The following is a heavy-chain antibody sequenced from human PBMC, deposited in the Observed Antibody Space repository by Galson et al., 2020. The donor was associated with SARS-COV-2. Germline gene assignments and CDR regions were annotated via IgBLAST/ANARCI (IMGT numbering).Heavy chain of an antibody. CDR1: GFTFSSYA. Sequence: GGSLRLSCAASGFTFSSYAMHWVRQAPGKGLEWVAVISYDGSNKYYADSVQGRFTISRDNSKNTLYLQMNSLRAEDTAVYYCAGDQQWLWAYYYYMDVWGRGTTVTVSS. CDR2: ISYDGSNK. D-gene: IGHD6-19*01. V-gene: IGHV3-30*01. J-gene: IGHJ6*03. CDR3: AGDQQWLWAYYYYMDV.